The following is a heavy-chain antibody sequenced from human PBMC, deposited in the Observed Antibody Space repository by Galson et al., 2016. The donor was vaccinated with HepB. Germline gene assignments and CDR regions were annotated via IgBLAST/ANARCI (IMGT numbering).Heavy chain of an antibody. CDR2: ISWNSGSI. CDR3: AQDKASMSVGATNLQH. Sequence: SLRLSCAASGFIFKDYAMHWVRQAPGRGLEWVSSISWNSGSIGYAASVKGRFTISRDNAKNSLYLQMNSLRAEDTAFYYCAQDKASMSVGATNLQHWGQGTLVTVSS. D-gene: IGHD1-26*01. J-gene: IGHJ1*01. V-gene: IGHV3-9*01. CDR1: GFIFKDYA.